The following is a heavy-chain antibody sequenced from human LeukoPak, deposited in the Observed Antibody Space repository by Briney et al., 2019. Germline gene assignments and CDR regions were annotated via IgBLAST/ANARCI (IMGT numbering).Heavy chain of an antibody. CDR1: GYTLTELS. D-gene: IGHD6-6*01. Sequence: ASVKVSCKVSGYTLTELSMHWVRQAPGKGLEWMGGFDPEDGETIYAQKFQGRVTMTEDTSTDTAYMELSSLRSEDTAVYYCARRSIARNCFDYWGQGTLVTVSS. CDR3: ARRSIARNCFDY. V-gene: IGHV1-24*01. CDR2: FDPEDGET. J-gene: IGHJ4*02.